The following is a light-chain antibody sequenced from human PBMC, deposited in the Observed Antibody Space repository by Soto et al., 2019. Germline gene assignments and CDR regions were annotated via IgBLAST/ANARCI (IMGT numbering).Light chain of an antibody. J-gene: IGKJ5*01. CDR3: QYYNTWPPSIT. CDR1: QSVSIK. CDR2: DTS. V-gene: IGKV3-15*01. Sequence: EIVMRQYQRTLAVSPGDGDIRCCSVIQSVSIKLAWYQQKPGQAPRLLIYDTSTRATGIPARFSGSGSETEFTLTISSLHCEDFAFYYCQYYNTWPPSITFSQGTRLEIK.